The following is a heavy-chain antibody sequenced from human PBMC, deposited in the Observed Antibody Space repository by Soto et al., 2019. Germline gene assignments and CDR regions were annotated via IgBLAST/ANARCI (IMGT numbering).Heavy chain of an antibody. Sequence: GESLKISCRGSGYSFTSYRISWVRQMPGKGLEWMGIIYPGDSDTRYSPSFQGQVTISADKSISTAYLQWSSLKASDTAMYYCAIPIAAAGPDAFDIWGQGTMVTVSS. CDR2: IYPGDSDT. CDR1: GYSFTSYR. D-gene: IGHD6-13*01. V-gene: IGHV5-51*01. CDR3: AIPIAAAGPDAFDI. J-gene: IGHJ3*02.